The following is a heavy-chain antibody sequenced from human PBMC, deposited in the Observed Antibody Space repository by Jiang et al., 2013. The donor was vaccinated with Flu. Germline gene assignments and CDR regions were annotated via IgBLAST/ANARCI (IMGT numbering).Heavy chain of an antibody. J-gene: IGHJ6*02. CDR2: IIPMFGIA. CDR1: GDTFEHLY. D-gene: IGHD4-23*01. Sequence: EVKKPGSSVKVSCKASGDTFEHLYNQLGATGPGQGLEWMGRIIPMFGIAHYAQKFQGRVTITADKSTSTAYMELGGLRSEDTAVYYCARVGYGGNEYYYYGMDVWGQGTTVTV. CDR3: ARVGYGGNEYYYYGMDV. V-gene: IGHV1-69*02.